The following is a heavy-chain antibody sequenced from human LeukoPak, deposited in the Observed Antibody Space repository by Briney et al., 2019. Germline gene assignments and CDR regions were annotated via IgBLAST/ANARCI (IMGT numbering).Heavy chain of an antibody. V-gene: IGHV1-2*02. CDR2: INPNSGGT. Sequence: ASVKVSCKASGYTFTGYYMHWVRQAPGQGLEWMGWINPNSGGTNYAQKFQGRVTMTRDTSISTAYMELSRLRSDDTAVYYCARDGVWGNSFTDYWGQGTLVTVSS. CDR1: GYTFTGYY. D-gene: IGHD3-16*01. J-gene: IGHJ4*02. CDR3: ARDGVWGNSFTDY.